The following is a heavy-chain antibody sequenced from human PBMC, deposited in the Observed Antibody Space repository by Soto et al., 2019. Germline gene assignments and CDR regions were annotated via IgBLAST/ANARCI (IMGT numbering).Heavy chain of an antibody. D-gene: IGHD3-16*01. J-gene: IGHJ4*02. CDR1: GYTFTSQA. CDR3: ASRPDLQGGPFDY. V-gene: IGHV1-3*01. CDR2: INPGNANT. Sequence: QVQLVQSGAEVKKPGASVKVSCKASGYTFTSQAIHWVRQAPGQRLEWMGWINPGNANTGYSEQLQDRVSISRDTSARTAYMELSSLRSEDTAVYYCASRPDLQGGPFDYWGQGTLVTVSS.